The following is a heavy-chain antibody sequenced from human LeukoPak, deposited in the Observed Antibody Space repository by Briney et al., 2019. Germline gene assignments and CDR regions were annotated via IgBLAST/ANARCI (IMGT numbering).Heavy chain of an antibody. CDR1: GFALSSHW. Sequence: GGSLRLSCAASGFALSSHWMTWVRQVPGRGPEWVANVNRDGSETYYLDSVKGRFTISKDNAKNSLYLQMNSLRAEDTAVYYCTSWGDTTAEYFQRWGQGTLVTVSS. V-gene: IGHV3-7*01. D-gene: IGHD2-21*02. CDR2: VNRDGSET. CDR3: TSWGDTTAEYFQR. J-gene: IGHJ1*01.